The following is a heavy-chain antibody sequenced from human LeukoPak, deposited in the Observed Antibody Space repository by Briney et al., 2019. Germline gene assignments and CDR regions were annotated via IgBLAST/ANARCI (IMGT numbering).Heavy chain of an antibody. J-gene: IGHJ4*02. D-gene: IGHD1-26*01. V-gene: IGHV3-74*01. CDR3: ARGGLGGAFDY. Sequence: GGSLRLSCAASGFTFSSYWMHWVRQAPGKGLVWVSRINTDGSSTSYADSVKGRFTISRDNAKNTLYLQMNSLRAEDTAVYYCARGGLGGAFDYWGQGTLVTVSS. CDR1: GFTFSSYW. CDR2: INTDGSST.